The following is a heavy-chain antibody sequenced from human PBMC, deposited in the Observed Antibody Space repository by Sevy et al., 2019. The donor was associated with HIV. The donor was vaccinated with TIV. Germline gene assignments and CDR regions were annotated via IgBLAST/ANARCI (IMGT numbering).Heavy chain of an antibody. CDR1: GFTFITYD. J-gene: IGHJ4*02. CDR3: ARDLPPSATTVAHFDS. Sequence: GGSLRLSCAASGFTFITYDMHWVRHVTGKGLEWVSGVGPAGDTFYPGSVKGRFTISRENAKNSLYLQMNNLRAEDTAVYYCARDLPPSATTVAHFDSWGQGTLVTVSS. D-gene: IGHD4-17*01. CDR2: VGPAGDT. V-gene: IGHV3-13*01.